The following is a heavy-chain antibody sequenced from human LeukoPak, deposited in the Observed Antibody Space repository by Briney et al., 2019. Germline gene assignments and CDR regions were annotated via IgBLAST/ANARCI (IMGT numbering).Heavy chain of an antibody. CDR2: IDPRDSYT. V-gene: IGHV5-10-1*01. Sequence: KPGESLKISCKGSGYSFTSYWIGWVRQMPGKDLEWIGRIDPRDSYTNYSPSFQGYVTISADKSISTAYLQWNSPKASDTAIFYCARLSDSGGDPRDDYYSYGMDVWGQGTTVTVSS. CDR3: ARLSDSGGDPRDDYYSYGMDV. CDR1: GYSFTSYW. D-gene: IGHD2-21*01. J-gene: IGHJ6*02.